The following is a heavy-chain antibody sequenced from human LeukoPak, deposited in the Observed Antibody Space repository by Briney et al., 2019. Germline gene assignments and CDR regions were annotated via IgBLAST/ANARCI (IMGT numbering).Heavy chain of an antibody. CDR3: AKNSGSTSRYYYGMDV. Sequence: GGSLRLSCAASGFTFDDYAMHWVRQAPGKGLEWVSLISWDGDSTYYGDSVRGRFTISRDNSKNSLYLQMNSLRAEDTALYYCAKNSGSTSRYYYGMDVWGQGTTVTVSS. J-gene: IGHJ6*02. D-gene: IGHD1-26*01. CDR2: ISWDGDST. V-gene: IGHV3-43D*03. CDR1: GFTFDDYA.